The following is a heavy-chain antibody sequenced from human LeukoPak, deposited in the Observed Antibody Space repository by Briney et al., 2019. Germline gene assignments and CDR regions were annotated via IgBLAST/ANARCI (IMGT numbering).Heavy chain of an antibody. CDR3: ARDPDTALDY. CDR2: ISYDGSNK. D-gene: IGHD5-18*01. V-gene: IGHV3-30*04. CDR1: GFTFSSYA. Sequence: GGSLRLSCAASGFTFSSYAMHWVRQAPGKGVEWVAVISYDGSNKYYADSVKGRFTISRDNSKNTLYLQMNSLRAEDTAVYYCARDPDTALDYWGQGTLVTVSS. J-gene: IGHJ4*02.